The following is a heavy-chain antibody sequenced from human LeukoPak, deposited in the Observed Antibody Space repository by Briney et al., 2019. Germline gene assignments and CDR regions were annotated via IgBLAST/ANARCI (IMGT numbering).Heavy chain of an antibody. CDR2: IYYSGST. CDR1: GGSISSGGYY. CDR3: ARDQKAGTYYYGSGSHGMDV. J-gene: IGHJ6*02. V-gene: IGHV4-31*03. Sequence: SETLSLTCTVSGGSISSGGYYWSWIRQHPGKGLEWIGYIYYSGSTYYNPSLKSRVTISVDTSKNQFSLKLSSVTAADTAVYYCARDQKAGTYYYGSGSHGMDVWGQGTTVTVSS. D-gene: IGHD3-10*01.